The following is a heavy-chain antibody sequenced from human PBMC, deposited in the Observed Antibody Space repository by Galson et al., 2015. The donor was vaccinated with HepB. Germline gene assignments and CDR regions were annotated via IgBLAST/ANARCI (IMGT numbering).Heavy chain of an antibody. CDR1: GYTFTGYY. V-gene: IGHV1-2*06. Sequence: SVKVSCKASGYTFTGYYMHWVRQAPGQGLEWMGRINPNSGGTNYAQKFQGRVTMTRDTSISTAYMELSRLRSDDTAVYYCAREGVGITMVRGVPNWFDPWGQGTLVTVSS. J-gene: IGHJ5*02. D-gene: IGHD3-10*01. CDR2: INPNSGGT. CDR3: AREGVGITMVRGVPNWFDP.